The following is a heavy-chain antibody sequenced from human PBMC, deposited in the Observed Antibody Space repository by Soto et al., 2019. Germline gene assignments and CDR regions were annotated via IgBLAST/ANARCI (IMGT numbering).Heavy chain of an antibody. Sequence: PGGSLRLSCAASGFIFSTYSMNWVRQAPGKGLEWISYISWNSDTQFYADSVKGRFTISRDNAKNSLFLQMNGLRDEDAAMYYCARVEGGGLDYWGQGALVTVSS. CDR3: ARVEGGGLDY. D-gene: IGHD3-16*01. CDR1: GFIFSTYS. J-gene: IGHJ4*02. V-gene: IGHV3-48*02. CDR2: ISWNSDTQ.